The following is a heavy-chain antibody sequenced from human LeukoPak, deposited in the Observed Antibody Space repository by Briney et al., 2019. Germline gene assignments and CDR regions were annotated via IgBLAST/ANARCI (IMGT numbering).Heavy chain of an antibody. Sequence: GGSLRLSCAASGFTFSSYSMNWVRQAPGKGLEWVSSISSGGSYIYYADSVKGRFTISRDNSKNTLYLQMNSLRAEDTAVYYCAKGGGGYSYGYYFDYWGQGTLVTVSS. CDR2: ISSGGSYI. CDR1: GFTFSSYS. V-gene: IGHV3-21*04. CDR3: AKGGGGYSYGYYFDY. J-gene: IGHJ4*02. D-gene: IGHD5-18*01.